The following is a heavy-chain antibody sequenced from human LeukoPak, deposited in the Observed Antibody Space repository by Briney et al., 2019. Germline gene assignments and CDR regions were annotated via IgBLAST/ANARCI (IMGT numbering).Heavy chain of an antibody. V-gene: IGHV3-21*01. CDR1: GFTFSSYS. D-gene: IGHD3-10*01. CDR2: ISSSSSYI. J-gene: IGHJ4*02. CDR3: ARGPHGSGTY. Sequence: GGSLRLSCAASGFTFSSYSMNWVRQAPGKGLEWVSSISSSSSYIYYADSVKGRFTISRDNAKNTLYLQMNSLRAGDTAVYYCARGPHGSGTYWGQGTLVTVSS.